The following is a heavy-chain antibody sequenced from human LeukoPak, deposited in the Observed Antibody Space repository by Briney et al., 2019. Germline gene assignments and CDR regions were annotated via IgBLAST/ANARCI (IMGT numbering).Heavy chain of an antibody. D-gene: IGHD4/OR15-4a*01. CDR3: VKRLNNYFDY. CDR1: GFIFSSYA. CDR2: ISSNGGST. Sequence: HSGGSLRLSCSASGFIFSSYAMHCVRQAPGKGLEFVSGISSNGGSTYYADSVKARFTMSRDNSKNALYLQMSSLRPEDTAVYYCVKRLNNYFDYWGQGTLVTVSS. V-gene: IGHV3-64D*06. J-gene: IGHJ4*02.